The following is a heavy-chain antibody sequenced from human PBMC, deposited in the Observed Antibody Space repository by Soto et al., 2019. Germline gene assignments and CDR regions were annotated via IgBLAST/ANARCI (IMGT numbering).Heavy chain of an antibody. J-gene: IGHJ6*01. D-gene: IGHD1-7*01. Sequence: ECGPTLVSPTPTLPLTCTFAGFSLITSGVGVGSISQQQGAAVEWLALIYWNDDKRYSPSLKSRLTITKDTSKNQVVLTMTNMDPVDTATYYCAQGGGELHGIYYYYYGMDVWGQGTTVTVSS. V-gene: IGHV2-5*01. CDR3: AQGGGELHGIYYYYYGMDV. CDR1: GFSLITSGVG. CDR2: IYWNDDK.